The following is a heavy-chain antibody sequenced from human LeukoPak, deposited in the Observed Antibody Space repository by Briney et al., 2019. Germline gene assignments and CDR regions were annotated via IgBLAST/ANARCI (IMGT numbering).Heavy chain of an antibody. J-gene: IGHJ3*01. CDR1: GFIFSSYD. Sequence: GGSLRLSCVGSGFIFSSYDMGWVRQAPGKGLEWVSSISRAGDRTYYEDSVKGRFTITRDNSRNTMYLPMNSLRAEDTAVYYCARGESFAFDVWGQGTMVTVSP. CDR2: ISRAGDRT. CDR3: ARGESFAFDV. V-gene: IGHV3-23*01.